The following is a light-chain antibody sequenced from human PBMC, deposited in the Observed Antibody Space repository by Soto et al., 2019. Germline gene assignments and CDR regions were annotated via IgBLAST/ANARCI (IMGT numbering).Light chain of an antibody. Sequence: EVVMTQSPATLSVSPGERATLTCRASQSVSSTLAWYQQKPGQAPRLLFYGASTRATGIPARFSGSGSGTEFTLTISSLQSEDSAVYYCQQYSNWPFTYGPGTKVDIK. CDR1: QSVSST. V-gene: IGKV3-15*01. CDR2: GAS. CDR3: QQYSNWPFT. J-gene: IGKJ3*01.